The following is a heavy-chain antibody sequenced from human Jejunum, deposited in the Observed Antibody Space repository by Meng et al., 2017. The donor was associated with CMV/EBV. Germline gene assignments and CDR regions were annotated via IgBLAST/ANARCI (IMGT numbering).Heavy chain of an antibody. Sequence: ASGYTFTIYYIHWVRQAPGQGLEWMGIINPSGGNTNYAQKFQGRVTMTRDTSTSTVYMELSSLRSEDTAVYYCAKPGYSNYAMDVWGQGTTVTVSS. CDR1: GYTFTIYY. J-gene: IGHJ6*02. CDR2: INPSGGNT. D-gene: IGHD4-11*01. CDR3: AKPGYSNYAMDV. V-gene: IGHV1-46*01.